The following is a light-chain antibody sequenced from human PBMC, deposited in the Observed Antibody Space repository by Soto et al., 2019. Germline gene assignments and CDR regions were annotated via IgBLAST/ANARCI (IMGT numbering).Light chain of an antibody. J-gene: IGKJ1*01. CDR1: QSVRSN. CDR3: QQYTTWPPSWS. CDR2: GAS. Sequence: EIVMTQSRGTLSVSAGERATLYCRASQSVRSNLAWYQQKPGQAPRPLIYGASNRATCIPARFSGSVSWTEFTPTISSLQSVAFALYYSQQYTTWPPSWSFGQGTKLEI. V-gene: IGKV3-15*01.